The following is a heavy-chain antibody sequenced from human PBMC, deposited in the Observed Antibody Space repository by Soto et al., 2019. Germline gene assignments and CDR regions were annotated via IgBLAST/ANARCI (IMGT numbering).Heavy chain of an antibody. CDR1: GYTFTSYD. CDR3: AKEGYCSSTSCYDNYYGMDV. V-gene: IGHV1-8*01. Sequence: ASAKVSCKASGYTFTSYDINWVRQATGQGLEWMGWMNPNSGNTGYAQKFQGRVTMTRNTSISTAYMELSSLRAEDTAVYYCAKEGYCSSTSCYDNYYGMDVWGQGTTVTVSS. CDR2: MNPNSGNT. D-gene: IGHD2-2*01. J-gene: IGHJ6*02.